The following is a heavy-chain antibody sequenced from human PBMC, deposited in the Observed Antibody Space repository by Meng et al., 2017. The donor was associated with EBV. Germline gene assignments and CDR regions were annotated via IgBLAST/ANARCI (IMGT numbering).Heavy chain of an antibody. V-gene: IGHV2-5*02. CDR3: AHRRDEYSSSWYGWFDP. CDR1: VFSLSTSGVG. Sequence: QITLKDSVPTPVKPTQTLTLTCTFSVFSLSTSGVGVGWISQPPGKALEWLALIYWDDDKRYSPSLKSRLTITKDTSKNQVVLTMTNMDPVDTATYYCAHRRDEYSSSWYGWFDPWGQGTLVTVSS. D-gene: IGHD6-13*01. CDR2: IYWDDDK. J-gene: IGHJ5*02.